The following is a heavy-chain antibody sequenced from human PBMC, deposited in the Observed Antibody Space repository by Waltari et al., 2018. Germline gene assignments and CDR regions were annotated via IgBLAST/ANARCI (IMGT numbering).Heavy chain of an antibody. Sequence: QVQLQQWGAGLLKPSETLSLTCAVSGGSFSGYYWSCIRQPPGKGLEWIGESNHSGSTNYNPSLKSRVTISVDTSKNQFSLKLSSVTAADTAVYYCARLGSSWFWYFDLWGRGTLVTVSS. CDR3: ARLGSSWFWYFDL. CDR2: SNHSGST. V-gene: IGHV4-34*01. CDR1: GGSFSGYY. D-gene: IGHD6-13*01. J-gene: IGHJ2*01.